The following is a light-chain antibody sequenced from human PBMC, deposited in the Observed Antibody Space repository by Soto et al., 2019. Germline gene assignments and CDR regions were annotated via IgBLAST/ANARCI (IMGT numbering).Light chain of an antibody. CDR3: SSYTSSSTVV. CDR2: EVA. V-gene: IGLV2-14*03. J-gene: IGLJ2*01. Sequence: QSALTQTASVSGSPGQSITMSCTGTSSDVGGYNFVSWYQQHPGKAPKLIVHEVANRLSGVSGRFSGSKSGNTASLTISGLQAEDEADYYCSSYTSSSTVVFGGGTKLTVL. CDR1: SSDVGGYNF.